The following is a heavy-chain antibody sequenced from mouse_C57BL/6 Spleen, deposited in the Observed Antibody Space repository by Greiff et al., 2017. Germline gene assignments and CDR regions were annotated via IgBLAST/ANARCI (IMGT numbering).Heavy chain of an antibody. J-gene: IGHJ4*01. CDR3: ARRLGRGDAMDY. Sequence: VQLKESGGGLVKPGGSLKLSCAASGFTFSDYGMHWVRQAPEKGLEWVAYISSGSSTIYYADTVKGRFTISRDKTKTTLFLQMTSLRSEDTAMYYCARRLGRGDAMDYWGQGTSVTVSS. CDR1: GFTFSDYG. D-gene: IGHD4-1*01. V-gene: IGHV5-17*01. CDR2: ISSGSSTI.